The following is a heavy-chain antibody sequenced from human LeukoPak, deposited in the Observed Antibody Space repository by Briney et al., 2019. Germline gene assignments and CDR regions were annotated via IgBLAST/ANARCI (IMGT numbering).Heavy chain of an antibody. CDR3: AKDAGINDFWAGYYFDY. V-gene: IGHV3-30*02. D-gene: IGHD3/OR15-3a*01. CDR2: LQYDGATK. CDR1: GFTFSSYG. Sequence: GGSLRLSCAASGFTFSSYGMHWVRQAPGKGLEWVAFLQYDGATKYYANSVKGRFTISRDNSKNTLYLQMNRLRAGDTAVYYCAKDAGINDFWAGYYFDYWGQGTLVTVSS. J-gene: IGHJ4*02.